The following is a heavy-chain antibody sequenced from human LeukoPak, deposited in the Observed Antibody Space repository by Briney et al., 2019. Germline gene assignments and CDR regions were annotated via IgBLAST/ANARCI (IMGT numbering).Heavy chain of an antibody. CDR2: ISSSSSYI. CDR3: ARDRGNAHNDAFDI. CDR1: GFTFSSYS. V-gene: IGHV3-21*01. D-gene: IGHD3-10*01. J-gene: IGHJ3*02. Sequence: GGSLRLSCAASGFTFSSYSMNWVRQAPGKGLEWVSSISSSSSYIYYADSVKGRFTISRDNAKNSLYLQMNSLRAEDTAVYYCARDRGNAHNDAFDIWGQGTMVTVSS.